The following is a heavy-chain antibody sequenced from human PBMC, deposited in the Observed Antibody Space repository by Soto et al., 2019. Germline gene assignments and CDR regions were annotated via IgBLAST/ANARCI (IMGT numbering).Heavy chain of an antibody. V-gene: IGHV3-21*01. CDR2: ISSSSSYI. CDR1: GFTFSSYS. CDR3: ASSIISPRGLVVDY. J-gene: IGHJ4*02. D-gene: IGHD3-10*01. Sequence: GGSLRLSCAASGFTFSSYSMNWVRQAPGKGLEWVSSISSSSSYIYYADSVKGRFTISRDNAKNSLYLQMNSLRAEDTAVYYCASSIISPRGLVVDYWGQGTLVTVSS.